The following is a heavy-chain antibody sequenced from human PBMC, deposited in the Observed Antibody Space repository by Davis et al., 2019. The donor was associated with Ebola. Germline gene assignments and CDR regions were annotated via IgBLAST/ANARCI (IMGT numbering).Heavy chain of an antibody. Sequence: GESLKISCAASGFTFSSYGMHWVRQAPGKGLEWVAVISYAGTNKYYADSVKGRFTISRDNSKNTLYLQMNSLRAEDTAVYYCARSEGYCSSTSCHKTRSSPKGNDVGGDYYYGMDVWGKGTTVTVSS. J-gene: IGHJ6*04. D-gene: IGHD2-2*01. CDR3: ARSEGYCSSTSCHKTRSSPKGNDVGGDYYYGMDV. V-gene: IGHV3-30*03. CDR1: GFTFSSYG. CDR2: ISYAGTNK.